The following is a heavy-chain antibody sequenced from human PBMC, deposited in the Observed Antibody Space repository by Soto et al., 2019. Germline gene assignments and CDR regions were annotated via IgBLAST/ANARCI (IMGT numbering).Heavy chain of an antibody. CDR3: ATIAARPD. CDR2: IYSGGST. D-gene: IGHD6-6*01. Sequence: EVQLVESGGGLIHPGGSLRLSCAASGFTVSSKYMSWVRQAPGKGLEWVSVIYSGGSTYYADSVKGRFTISRDNSKNQRYLQMNRLRAEDTAVYYCATIAARPDWGQGTLVTVFS. CDR1: GFTVSSKY. V-gene: IGHV3-53*01. J-gene: IGHJ4*02.